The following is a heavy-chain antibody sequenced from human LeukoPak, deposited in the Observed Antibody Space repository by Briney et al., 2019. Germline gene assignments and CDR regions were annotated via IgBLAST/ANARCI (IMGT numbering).Heavy chain of an antibody. CDR1: GGSFSGYY. CDR2: INHSGST. J-gene: IGHJ4*02. V-gene: IGHV4-34*01. D-gene: IGHD6-13*01. Sequence: SETLSLTCAVYGGSFSGYYWSWIRQPPGKGLEWIGEINHSGSTNYNPSLKSRVTISVDTSKNQFSLKLSSVTAADTAVYYCAREDSDSSSWYVDYWGQGTLVTVSS. CDR3: AREDSDSSSWYVDY.